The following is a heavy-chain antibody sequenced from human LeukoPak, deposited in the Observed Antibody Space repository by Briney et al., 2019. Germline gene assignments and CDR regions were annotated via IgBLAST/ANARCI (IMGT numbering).Heavy chain of an antibody. V-gene: IGHV1-8*02. CDR1: GYTFTGYY. CDR3: AKEGSAMVYFDY. CDR2: INPNSGNT. D-gene: IGHD5-18*01. Sequence: ASVKVSCKASGYTFTGYYMHWVRQAPGQGLEWMGWINPNSGNTGYAQKFKGRVTMTRNTSITTAYMELSSLRAEDTAVYYCAKEGSAMVYFDYWGQGTLVTVSS. J-gene: IGHJ4*02.